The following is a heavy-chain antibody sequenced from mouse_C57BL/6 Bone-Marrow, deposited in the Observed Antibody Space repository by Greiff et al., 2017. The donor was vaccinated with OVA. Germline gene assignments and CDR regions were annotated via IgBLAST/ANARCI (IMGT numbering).Heavy chain of an antibody. CDR3: ARGVCYFDY. J-gene: IGHJ2*01. V-gene: IGHV1-19*01. Sequence: VQLQQSGPVLVKPGASVKMSCKASGYTFTDYYMNWVKQSHGKSLEWIGVINPYNGGTSYNQKFKGKATLTVDKSSSTAYMELNSLTSEDSAVYYCARGVCYFDYWGQGTTLTVSS. CDR1: GYTFTDYY. CDR2: INPYNGGT.